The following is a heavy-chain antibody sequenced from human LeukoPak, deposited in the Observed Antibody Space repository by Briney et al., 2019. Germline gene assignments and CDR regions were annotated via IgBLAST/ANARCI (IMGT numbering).Heavy chain of an antibody. CDR1: GFTFSTYW. Sequence: YPGRSLRLSCAASGFTFSTYWMHWVRQAQGKGRVWVSRLSPDGSSSIYADSVKGRFTVSRDNAKNTLYLQMNSLRAEDTAVYYCTRSPSLGGNYWGFDYWGQGTLVTVSS. V-gene: IGHV3-74*01. J-gene: IGHJ4*02. CDR3: TRSPSLGGNYWGFDY. D-gene: IGHD1-26*01. CDR2: LSPDGSSS.